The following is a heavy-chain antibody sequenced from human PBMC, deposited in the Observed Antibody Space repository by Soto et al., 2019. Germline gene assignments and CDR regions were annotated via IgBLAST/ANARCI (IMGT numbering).Heavy chain of an antibody. V-gene: IGHV3-33*01. D-gene: IGHD1-26*01. CDR1: GFTFSSYG. Sequence: QVLLVESGGGVVQPGRSLRLACAASGFTFSSYGMHWVRQAPGKGLEWVAVIYYDGSNKYYADSVKGRFTISRDNSKIMLYLHMNGMRAEDMAVYYCARGLLMATTMGWFDPWGQGTQVTVSS. J-gene: IGHJ5*02. CDR2: IYYDGSNK. CDR3: ARGLLMATTMGWFDP.